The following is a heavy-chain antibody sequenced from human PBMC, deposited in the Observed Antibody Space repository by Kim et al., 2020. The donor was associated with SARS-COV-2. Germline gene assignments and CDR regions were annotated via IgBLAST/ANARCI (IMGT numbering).Heavy chain of an antibody. Sequence: GGSLRLSCAASGFTFSSYGMHWVRQAPGKGLEWVAVIWYDGSNKFYAESVKGRFTISRDNSKNTLYLQMNSLRAEDTAVYNCARDPNSGYYYFDYWGQGTLVTFSS. V-gene: IGHV3-33*01. CDR1: GFTFSSYG. CDR2: IWYDGSNK. CDR3: ARDPNSGYYYFDY. D-gene: IGHD3-22*01. J-gene: IGHJ4*02.